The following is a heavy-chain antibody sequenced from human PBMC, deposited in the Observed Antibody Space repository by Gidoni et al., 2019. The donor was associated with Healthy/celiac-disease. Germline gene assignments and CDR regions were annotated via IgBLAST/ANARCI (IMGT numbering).Heavy chain of an antibody. CDR2: INSDGSST. D-gene: IGHD5-18*01. CDR3: ARDLGYSYGYMVYYYGMDV. Sequence: EVQLVESGGGLVQPGGSLRLSCAASGFTFSSYWMHWVRQAPGKGLVWVSRINSDGSSTSYADSVKGRFTISRDNAKNTLYLQMNSLRAEDTAVYYCARDLGYSYGYMVYYYGMDVWGQGTTVTVSS. J-gene: IGHJ6*02. CDR1: GFTFSSYW. V-gene: IGHV3-74*01.